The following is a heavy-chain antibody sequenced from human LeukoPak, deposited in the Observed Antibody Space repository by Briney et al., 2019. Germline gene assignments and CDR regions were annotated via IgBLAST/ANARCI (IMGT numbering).Heavy chain of an antibody. CDR1: GFTFSSYG. V-gene: IGHV3-33*06. CDR3: AKELLNYDFWSGYYQYYFDY. J-gene: IGHJ4*02. D-gene: IGHD3-3*01. Sequence: GRSLRLSCAASGFTFSSYGMHWVRQAPGKGLERVAVIWYDGSNKYYADSVKGRFTISRDNSKNTLYLQMNSLRAEDTAVYYCAKELLNYDFWSGYYQYYFDYWGQGTLVTVSS. CDR2: IWYDGSNK.